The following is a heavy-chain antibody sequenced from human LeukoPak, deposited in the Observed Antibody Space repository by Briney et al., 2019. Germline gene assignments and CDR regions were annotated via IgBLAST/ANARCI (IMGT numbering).Heavy chain of an antibody. D-gene: IGHD4-17*01. Sequence: GGSLRLSCAASGFTFSNYEMNWVRQAPGRGLEWVSYISSSGLTMYYSDSVKGRFTISRDNAKNSLYLQMNSLRAEDTAVYYCARRTTGDDYWGQGTLVTVSS. V-gene: IGHV3-48*03. J-gene: IGHJ4*02. CDR3: ARRTTGDDY. CDR1: GFTFSNYE. CDR2: ISSSGLTM.